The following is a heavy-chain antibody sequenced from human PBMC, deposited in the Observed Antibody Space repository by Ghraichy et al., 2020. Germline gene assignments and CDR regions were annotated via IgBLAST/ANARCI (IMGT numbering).Heavy chain of an antibody. Sequence: SETLSLTCTVLGGALTGGDYYWSWIRQSPGKGLEWIGYIYFSDNAYYNPSLRSRATISLDTAKNQFFLKLTSVTAADTGVYYCARDYCNGVNCDSLGPFDPWGPGTPVTVSS. CDR2: IYFSDNA. J-gene: IGHJ5*02. V-gene: IGHV4-30-4*01. CDR3: ARDYCNGVNCDSLGPFDP. D-gene: IGHD2-15*01. CDR1: GGALTGGDYY.